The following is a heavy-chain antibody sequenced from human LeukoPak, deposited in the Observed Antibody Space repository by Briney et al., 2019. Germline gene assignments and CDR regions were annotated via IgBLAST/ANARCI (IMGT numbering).Heavy chain of an antibody. CDR3: ARHLAGYYDSSGYSRWFDP. J-gene: IGHJ5*02. V-gene: IGHV5-10-1*01. D-gene: IGHD3-22*01. CDR2: IDPSDSYT. CDR1: GYSFTNYW. Sequence: GESLKISCKGSGYSFTNYWISWVRQMPGKGLEWMGRIDPSDSYTNYSPSFQGHVTISADKSISTAYLQWSSLKASDTAMYYCARHLAGYYDSSGYSRWFDPWGQGTLVTVSS.